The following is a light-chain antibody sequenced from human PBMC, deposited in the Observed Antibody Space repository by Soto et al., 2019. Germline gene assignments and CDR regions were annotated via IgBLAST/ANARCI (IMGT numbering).Light chain of an antibody. J-gene: IGKJ1*01. CDR2: DAS. V-gene: IGKV1-27*01. CDR3: QKYDSAPEA. CDR1: QGISXS. Sequence: DIQMTQSPSSLSASVGDRVTITCRASQGISXSLAWYQQEPGKVPKLLIYDASTLQSGVSSRFSGSGSGTDFTLTISSLQPEDVATYYCQKYDSAPEAFGQGTKVEIK.